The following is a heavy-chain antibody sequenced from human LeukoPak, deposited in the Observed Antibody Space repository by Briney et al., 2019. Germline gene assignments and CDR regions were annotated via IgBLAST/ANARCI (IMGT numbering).Heavy chain of an antibody. CDR3: ARNRAPYGSGSYYNDEYFQH. Sequence: ASVKVPCKASGYTFSRYGISWVRQAPGQGLEWMGWISAYNGNTKYAQRLQGRVTMTTDTSTSTAYMELSSLRSEDTAVYYCARNRAPYGSGSYYNDEYFQHWGQGTLVTVSS. CDR1: GYTFSRYG. V-gene: IGHV1-18*01. D-gene: IGHD3-10*01. J-gene: IGHJ1*01. CDR2: ISAYNGNT.